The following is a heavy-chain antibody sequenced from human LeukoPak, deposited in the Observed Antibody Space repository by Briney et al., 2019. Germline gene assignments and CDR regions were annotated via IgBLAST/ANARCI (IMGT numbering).Heavy chain of an antibody. V-gene: IGHV4-39*01. CDR3: ARPYGGYALNWWY. CDR1: GGSISSSSYY. J-gene: IGHJ4*02. Sequence: KPSETLSLTCTVSGGSISSSSYYWGWIRQPPGKGLEWIGSIYYSGSTYYNPSLKSRVTISVDTSKNQFSLKLSSVTAADTAVYYCARPYGGYALNWWYWGQGTLVTVSS. D-gene: IGHD5-12*01. CDR2: IYYSGST.